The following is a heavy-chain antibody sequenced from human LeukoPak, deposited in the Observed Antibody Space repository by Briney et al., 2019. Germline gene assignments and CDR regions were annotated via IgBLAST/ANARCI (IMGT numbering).Heavy chain of an antibody. D-gene: IGHD1-26*01. V-gene: IGHV3-48*03. CDR2: ISSSGSTI. CDR1: GFTFSSYE. Sequence: GGSLRLSCAASGFTFSSYEMNWVRQAPGKGLEWVSYISSSGSTIYYADSVKGRFTISRDNAKNSLYLQMNSLRAEDTAVYYCARDGKGGGSYSWGQGTLVTVSS. CDR3: ARDGKGGGSYS. J-gene: IGHJ4*02.